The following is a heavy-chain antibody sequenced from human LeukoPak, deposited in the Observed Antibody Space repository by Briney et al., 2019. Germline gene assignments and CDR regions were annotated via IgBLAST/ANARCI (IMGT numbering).Heavy chain of an antibody. Sequence: GGSLRLSCAVSGFTFSSYSMNWVRQAPGKGLEWVSYISSSRTIYYADSVKGRFTISRENAKNALYLQMNSLRGEDTAVYYCARESPYGEFSFDYWGQGTLVTVSS. D-gene: IGHD4/OR15-4a*01. J-gene: IGHJ4*02. CDR2: ISSSRTI. CDR1: GFTFSSYS. CDR3: ARESPYGEFSFDY. V-gene: IGHV3-48*04.